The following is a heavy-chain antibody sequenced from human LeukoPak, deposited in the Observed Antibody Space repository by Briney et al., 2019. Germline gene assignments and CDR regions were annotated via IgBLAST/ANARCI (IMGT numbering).Heavy chain of an antibody. V-gene: IGHV3-53*05. J-gene: IGHJ4*02. CDR3: ARGSYYDSSGYSDY. Sequence: GGSLRLSCAASGFTVSSNYMSWVRQAPGKGLEWVSVIYSGGSTYYADSVKGRFTISRDNSKNTLYLQMNSLRAEDTAVYYCARGSYYDSSGYSDYWGQGTLVTVSS. D-gene: IGHD3-22*01. CDR1: GFTVSSNY. CDR2: IYSGGST.